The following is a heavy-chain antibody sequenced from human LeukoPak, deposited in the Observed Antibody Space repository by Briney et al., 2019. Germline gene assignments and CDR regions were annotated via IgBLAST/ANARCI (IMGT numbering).Heavy chain of an antibody. V-gene: IGHV3-23*01. CDR2: ISGNAGST. Sequence: SGGSLRLSCAASGFTLSSYAMSWVRQAPGKGLEWVSLISGNAGSTYYADSVKGRFAISRDNSKNTLYLQMNSLRAEDTARYYCARISSSHSFDYWGQGTLVTVSS. D-gene: IGHD2-2*01. CDR1: GFTLSSYA. CDR3: ARISSSHSFDY. J-gene: IGHJ4*02.